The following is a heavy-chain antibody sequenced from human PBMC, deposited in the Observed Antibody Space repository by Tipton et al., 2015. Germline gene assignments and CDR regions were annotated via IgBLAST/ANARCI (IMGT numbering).Heavy chain of an antibody. J-gene: IGHJ6*02. V-gene: IGHV3-33*08. Sequence: SLRLSCAASGFTFSTYGIGIHWVRQAPGRGLEWVAVIWYDGTTEYSADSVKGRFTISGDNSKNTLYLQMNSPRAEDTAVYYCAREKARDYGLDVWGQGTTVTVSS. CDR2: IWYDGTTE. CDR3: AREKARDYGLDV. CDR1: GFTFSTYG.